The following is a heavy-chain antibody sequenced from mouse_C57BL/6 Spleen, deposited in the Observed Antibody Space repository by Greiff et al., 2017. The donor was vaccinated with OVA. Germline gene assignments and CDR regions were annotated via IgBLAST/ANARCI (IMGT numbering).Heavy chain of an antibody. V-gene: IGHV14-4*01. CDR2: IDPENGDT. CDR1: GFNIKDDY. CDR3: TTNGRI. J-gene: IGHJ2*01. Sequence: EVQGVESGAELVRPGASVKLSCTASGFNIKDDYMHWVKQRPEQGLEWIGWIDPENGDTEYASKFQGKATITADTSSNTAYLQLSSLTSEDTAVYYCTTNGRIWGQGTTLTVSS.